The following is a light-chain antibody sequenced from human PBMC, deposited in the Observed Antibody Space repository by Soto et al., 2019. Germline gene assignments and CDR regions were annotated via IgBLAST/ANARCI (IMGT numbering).Light chain of an antibody. J-gene: IGLJ1*01. V-gene: IGLV2-14*01. Sequence: SGTIIDFVVYNYVSWYQQHPGKAPKLMLYGVSKRPSGVSNRFSGSKSGNTASLTISGLQAEDEADYFCCSYAGGSNVFGAGTKVTVL. CDR3: CSYAGGSNV. CDR1: IIDFVVYNY. CDR2: GVS.